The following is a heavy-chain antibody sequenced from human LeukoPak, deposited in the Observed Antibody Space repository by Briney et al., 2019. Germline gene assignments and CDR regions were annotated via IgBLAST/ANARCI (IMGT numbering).Heavy chain of an antibody. CDR1: GFTFSSHS. CDR2: ISSSSSAI. Sequence: PGGSLRLSCAASGFTFSSHSMNWLRQAPGKGLEWVSYISSSSSAIYYADSVKGRFTISRDSAKNSLYLQMNSLRAEDTAVYYCARDGRAAAGKFDYWGQGTLVTVSS. V-gene: IGHV3-48*01. D-gene: IGHD6-13*01. CDR3: ARDGRAAAGKFDY. J-gene: IGHJ4*02.